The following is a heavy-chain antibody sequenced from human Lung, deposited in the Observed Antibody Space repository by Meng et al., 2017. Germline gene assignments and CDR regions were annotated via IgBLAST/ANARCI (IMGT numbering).Heavy chain of an antibody. J-gene: IGHJ4*02. CDR1: GDSVSSNSAA. CDR2: TYYRSKWYN. Sequence: QVHLQQSGPGLVKPSQTLSLTCAISGDSVSSNSAAWNWIRQSPSRGLEWLGRTYYRSKWYNGYAVSVKGPISINPDTSKNHFSLHLISVTPEDTAVYYCARSQQWLDSWGQGTLVTVSS. D-gene: IGHD6-19*01. CDR3: ARSQQWLDS. V-gene: IGHV6-1*01.